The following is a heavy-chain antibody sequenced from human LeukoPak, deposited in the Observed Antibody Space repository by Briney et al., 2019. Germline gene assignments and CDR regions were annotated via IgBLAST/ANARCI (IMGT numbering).Heavy chain of an antibody. CDR2: INPSSGGT. CDR3: ATDYRGYSYGLGDY. V-gene: IGHV1-2*06. CDR1: GYTFTGYY. D-gene: IGHD5-18*01. Sequence: ASVKVSCKASGYTFTGYYMHWVRQAPGQGLEWMGRINPSSGGTNYAQKFQGRVTMTRDTSISTAYMELSRLESDDTAVYYCATDYRGYSYGLGDYWGQGTLVTVSS. J-gene: IGHJ4*02.